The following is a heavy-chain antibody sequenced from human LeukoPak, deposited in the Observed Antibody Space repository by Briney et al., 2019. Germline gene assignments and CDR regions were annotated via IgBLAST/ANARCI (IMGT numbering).Heavy chain of an antibody. D-gene: IGHD5-18*01. Sequence: GGSLRLSCAASGFTFSSYSMNWVRQAPGKGLEWVSSVSSSSYIYYADSVKGRFTISRDNAKNSLYLQMNSLRAEDTAVYYCARDVRYSQDYWGQGTLVTVSS. CDR3: ARDVRYSQDY. CDR1: GFTFSSYS. J-gene: IGHJ4*02. V-gene: IGHV3-21*01. CDR2: VSSSSYI.